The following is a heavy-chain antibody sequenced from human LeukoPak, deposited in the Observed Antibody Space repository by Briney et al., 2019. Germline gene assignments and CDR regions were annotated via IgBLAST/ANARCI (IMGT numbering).Heavy chain of an antibody. CDR2: IATSSDYI. D-gene: IGHD3-10*01. J-gene: IGHJ3*02. CDR3: ARGRSITILRGVAISDGFDI. CDR1: GFTFSTYS. Sequence: GGSLRLSCAASGFTFSTYSMNWVRQAPGKGLEWVSSIATSSDYIYYAGSLKGRFTISRDNAKNSLYLHMNSLRPDDTAVYYCARGRSITILRGVAISDGFDIWGQGTKVTVS. V-gene: IGHV3-21*06.